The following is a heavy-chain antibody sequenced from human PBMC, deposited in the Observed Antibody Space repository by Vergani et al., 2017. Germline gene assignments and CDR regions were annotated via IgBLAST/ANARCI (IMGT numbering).Heavy chain of an antibody. J-gene: IGHJ6*02. D-gene: IGHD2-2*01. CDR3: AKDIAPDCSSTSCPAYYYYGMDV. CDR1: GFTFSSYA. Sequence: EVQLLESGGGLVQPGGSLRLSCAASGFTFSSYAMSWVRQAPGKGLEWVSAISGSGGSTYYADSVKGRFTISRDNSKNTLYLQMNSLRAEDTAVYYCAKDIAPDCSSTSCPAYYYYGMDVWGQGTTVTVSS. CDR2: ISGSGGST. V-gene: IGHV3-23*01.